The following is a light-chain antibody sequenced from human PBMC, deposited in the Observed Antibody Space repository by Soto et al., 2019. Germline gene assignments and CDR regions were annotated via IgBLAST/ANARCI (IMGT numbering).Light chain of an antibody. CDR2: DVS. Sequence: DIQMTQSPSSLAASVGDGVTITFRASQSISSYLNWYQQKPGKAPKLLIYDVSTLESGVPSRFGGSGSGTDFTLTISSLQAEDFATYYCQQSYSTPRTFGQGTKVDIK. J-gene: IGKJ1*01. CDR1: QSISSY. V-gene: IGKV1-39*01. CDR3: QQSYSTPRT.